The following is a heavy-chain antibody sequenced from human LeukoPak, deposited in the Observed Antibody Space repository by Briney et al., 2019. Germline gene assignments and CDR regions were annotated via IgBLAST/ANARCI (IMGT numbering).Heavy chain of an antibody. CDR2: TFYSGST. V-gene: IGHV4-31*03. CDR3: ARDPSIAVAGPIPFDY. CDR1: GGSISSGDYY. Sequence: SETLSLTCTVSGGSISSGDYYWSWIRQHPEKGLEWIGYTFYSGSTCYNPSLKSRVTISVDTSKNQFSLKVSSVTAADTAVYYCARDPSIAVAGPIPFDYWGKGTTVTVSS. D-gene: IGHD6-19*01. J-gene: IGHJ4*03.